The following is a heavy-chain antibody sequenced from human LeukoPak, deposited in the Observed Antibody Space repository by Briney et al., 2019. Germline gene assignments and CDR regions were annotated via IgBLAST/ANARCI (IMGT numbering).Heavy chain of an antibody. CDR3: ARDKSSWYGGADY. J-gene: IGHJ4*02. V-gene: IGHV3-11*04. Sequence: GGSLRLSCAASRFIFNDYSMNWVRQAPGKGLEWVSYISSSGSTIYYADSVKGRFTISRDNAKNSLYLQMNSLRAEDTAVYYCARDKSSWYGGADYWGQGALVTVSS. CDR2: ISSSGSTI. CDR1: RFIFNDYS. D-gene: IGHD6-13*01.